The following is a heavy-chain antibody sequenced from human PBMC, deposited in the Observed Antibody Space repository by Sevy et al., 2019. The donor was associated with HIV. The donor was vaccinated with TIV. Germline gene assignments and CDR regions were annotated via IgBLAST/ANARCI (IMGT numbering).Heavy chain of an antibody. CDR3: AMMVWFGELTEEY. V-gene: IGHV3-23*01. J-gene: IGHJ4*02. D-gene: IGHD3-10*01. CDR1: GFTFSSYA. CDR2: ISGSGGST. Sequence: GGSLRLSCAASGFTFSSYAMSWVRQAPGKGLEWVSAISGSGGSTYYADSVKGRFTISRDNSKNTLYLQMNSLRAEDTAVYYCAMMVWFGELTEEYWGQGTLVTVSS.